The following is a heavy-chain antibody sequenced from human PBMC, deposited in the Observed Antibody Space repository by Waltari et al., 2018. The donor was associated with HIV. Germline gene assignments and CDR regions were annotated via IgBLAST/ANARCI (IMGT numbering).Heavy chain of an antibody. V-gene: IGHV4-59*01. D-gene: IGHD3-10*01. CDR1: GGSINTYY. CDR2: IYYSGTT. J-gene: IGHJ4*02. Sequence: QVQLQESGPGLVKPSETLSLTCTVSGGSINTYYWSWIRQPPGGGLEWIGYIYYSGTTNYNPSLKGRVTISVDTSKNQFSLKLNSVTAADSAMYFCARYGERFLDYWGQGTLVTVSS. CDR3: ARYGERFLDY.